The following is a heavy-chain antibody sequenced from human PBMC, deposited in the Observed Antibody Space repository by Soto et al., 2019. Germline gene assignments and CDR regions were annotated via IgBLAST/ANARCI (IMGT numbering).Heavy chain of an antibody. J-gene: IGHJ6*02. V-gene: IGHV4-39*01. Sequence: PSETLSLTCTVSGGSISSSSYYWGWIRQPPGKGLEWIGSIYYSGSTYYNPSLKSRVTISVDTSKNQFSLKLSSVTAADTAVYYCARQDVLVPAAMDYYYGMDVWGQGTTVT. CDR2: IYYSGST. CDR3: ARQDVLVPAAMDYYYGMDV. D-gene: IGHD2-2*01. CDR1: GGSISSSSYY.